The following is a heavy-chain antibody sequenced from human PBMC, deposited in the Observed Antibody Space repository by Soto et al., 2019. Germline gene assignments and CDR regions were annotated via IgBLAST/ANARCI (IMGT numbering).Heavy chain of an antibody. D-gene: IGHD5-18*01. Sequence: SVKVSCKASGGTFSSYAISWVRQAPGQGLEWMGGIIPIFGTANYAQKFQGRVTITADESTSTAYMELSSLRSEDTAVYYCASNHRKGDSYGYNPLDYWGQGTLVTVSS. CDR2: IIPIFGTA. CDR3: ASNHRKGDSYGYNPLDY. V-gene: IGHV1-69*13. CDR1: GGTFSSYA. J-gene: IGHJ4*02.